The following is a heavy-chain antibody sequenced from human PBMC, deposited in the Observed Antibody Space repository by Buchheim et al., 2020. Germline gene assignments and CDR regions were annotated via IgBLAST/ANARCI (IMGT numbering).Heavy chain of an antibody. CDR2: IYHSGST. V-gene: IGHV4-4*02. Sequence: QVQLQESGPGLVKPSGTLSLTCAVSGGSISSSNWWSWVRQPPGKGLEWIGEIYHSGSTNYNPSLKSRVPISVDKSKKQFSLKLSSVTAADTAVYYCARAATNYDILTGYHVIYGMDVWGQGTT. D-gene: IGHD3-9*01. J-gene: IGHJ6*02. CDR3: ARAATNYDILTGYHVIYGMDV. CDR1: GGSISSSNW.